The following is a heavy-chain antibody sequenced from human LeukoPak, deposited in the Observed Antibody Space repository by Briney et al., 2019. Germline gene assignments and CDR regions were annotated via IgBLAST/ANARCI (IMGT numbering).Heavy chain of an antibody. Sequence: ASVKVSCKVSGYTLTELSMHWVRQAPGKGLEWMGGFNPEDGETIYAQKFQGRVTMTEDTSTDTAYMELSSLRSEDTAVYYCATVWFLSGSYLDAFDIWGQGTMVTVSS. J-gene: IGHJ3*02. D-gene: IGHD1-26*01. CDR2: FNPEDGET. CDR1: GYTLTELS. V-gene: IGHV1-24*01. CDR3: ATVWFLSGSYLDAFDI.